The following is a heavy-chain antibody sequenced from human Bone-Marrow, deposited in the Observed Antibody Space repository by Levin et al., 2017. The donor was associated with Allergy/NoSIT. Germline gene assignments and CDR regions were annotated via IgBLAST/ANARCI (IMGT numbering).Heavy chain of an antibody. J-gene: IGHJ4*02. CDR1: GGSISSGGYS. CDR3: ARAGAARQGKIFDY. D-gene: IGHD6-6*01. V-gene: IGHV4-30-2*01. CDR2: IYHSGST. Sequence: ASETLSLTCAVSGGSISSGGYSWSWIRQPPGKGLEWIGYIYHSGSTYYNPSLKSRVTISVDRSKNQFSLKLSSVTAADTAVYYCARAGAARQGKIFDYWGQGTLVTVSS.